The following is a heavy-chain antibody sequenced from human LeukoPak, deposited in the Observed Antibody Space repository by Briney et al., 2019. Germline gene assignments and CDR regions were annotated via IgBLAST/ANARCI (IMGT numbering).Heavy chain of an antibody. CDR1: GFTFSSYA. V-gene: IGHV3-30-3*01. J-gene: IGHJ2*01. CDR3: ARRYFDL. Sequence: GGSLRLSCAASGFTFSSYAMHWVRQAPGKGLEWVAVISYDGSNKYYADSVKGRFTISRDNSKNTLYLQMNSLRAEDTAVYYCARRYFDLWGRGTLVTVSS. CDR2: ISYDGSNK.